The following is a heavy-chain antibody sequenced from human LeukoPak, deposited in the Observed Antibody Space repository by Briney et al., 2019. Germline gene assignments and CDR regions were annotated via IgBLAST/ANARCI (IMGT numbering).Heavy chain of an antibody. D-gene: IGHD1-26*01. Sequence: GASVKVSCXASGYTFTGYYMHWVRQAPGQGLEWMGWINPNSGGTNYAQKFQGRVTMTRDTSISTAYMELSRLRSDDTAVYYCARGAWELLYYFDYWGQGTLVTVSS. CDR2: INPNSGGT. J-gene: IGHJ4*02. V-gene: IGHV1-2*02. CDR1: GYTFTGYY. CDR3: ARGAWELLYYFDY.